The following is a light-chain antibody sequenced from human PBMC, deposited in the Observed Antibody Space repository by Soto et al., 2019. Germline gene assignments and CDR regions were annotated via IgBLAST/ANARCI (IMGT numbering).Light chain of an antibody. J-gene: IGLJ1*01. CDR3: QSHDSSLSASCV. V-gene: IGLV1-40*01. CDR1: SSNIGAGYD. CDR2: GNS. Sequence: QSVLTQPPSVSGAPGQRVTISCTGSSSNIGAGYDVHWYQQLPGTAPKLLIYGNSNRPSGVPDRFSGSKSGTSASLAITGLQAEDEADYYCQSHDSSLSASCVFGTGTKLTVL.